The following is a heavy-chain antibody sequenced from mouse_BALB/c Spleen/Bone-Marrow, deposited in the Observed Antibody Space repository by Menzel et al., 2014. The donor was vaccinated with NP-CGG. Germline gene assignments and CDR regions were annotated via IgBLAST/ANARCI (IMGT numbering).Heavy chain of an antibody. V-gene: IGHV4-1*02. CDR1: GFDFSRYW. Sequence: EVNVVESGGGLVQPGGSLKLSCAASGFDFSRYWMSWVRQAPGKGPEWIGEINPDSSTINYTPSLKDKFIISRDNAKNTLYLQMSKVRSEDTALYYCARLGYYGGFAYWGQGTLVTVSA. CDR2: INPDSSTI. J-gene: IGHJ3*01. D-gene: IGHD2-3*01. CDR3: ARLGYYGGFAY.